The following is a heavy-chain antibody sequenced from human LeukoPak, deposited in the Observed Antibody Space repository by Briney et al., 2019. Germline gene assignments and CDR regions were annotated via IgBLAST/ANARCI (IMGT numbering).Heavy chain of an antibody. CDR3: TREGAAAAYGMDV. V-gene: IGHV3-49*04. Sequence: GGSLRLSCTASGFTFGDYVVSWVRRAPGRGLEWVGLIRRRAFGETADYAASVKGRFTISRDDSKNIVYLQMNSLKTEDTAVYYCTREGAAAAYGMDVWGQGTTVTVSS. D-gene: IGHD6-13*01. CDR1: GFTFGDYV. CDR2: IRRRAFGETA. J-gene: IGHJ6*02.